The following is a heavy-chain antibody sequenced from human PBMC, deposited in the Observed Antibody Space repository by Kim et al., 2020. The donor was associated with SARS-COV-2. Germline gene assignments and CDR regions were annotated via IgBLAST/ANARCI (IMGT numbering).Heavy chain of an antibody. V-gene: IGHV3-23*01. J-gene: IGHJ4*02. Sequence: VKGRFTISRDNSKNTLYLQMNSLRAEDTAVYYCAKDPSGTMIVVDHYFDYWGQGTLVTVSS. CDR3: AKDPSGTMIVVDHYFDY. D-gene: IGHD3-22*01.